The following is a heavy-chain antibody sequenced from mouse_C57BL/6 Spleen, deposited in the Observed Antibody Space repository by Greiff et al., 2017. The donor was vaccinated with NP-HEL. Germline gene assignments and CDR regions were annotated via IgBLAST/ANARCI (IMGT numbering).Heavy chain of an antibody. J-gene: IGHJ4*01. CDR1: GYTFTTYP. CDR2: FHPYNDDT. Sequence: QVQLQQSGAELVKPGASVKMSCKASGYTFTTYPIEWMKQNHGKSLEWIGNFHPYNDDTKYNEKFKGKATLTVEKSSSTVYLELSRLTSDDSAVYSCALWLRRGDYAMDYWGQGTSVTVSS. CDR3: ALWLRRGDYAMDY. D-gene: IGHD2-2*01. V-gene: IGHV1-47*01.